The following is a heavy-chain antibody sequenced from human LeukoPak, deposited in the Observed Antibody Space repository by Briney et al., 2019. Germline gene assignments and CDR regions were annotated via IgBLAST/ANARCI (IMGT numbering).Heavy chain of an antibody. D-gene: IGHD3-10*01. CDR3: AKDSVY. J-gene: IGHJ4*02. CDR1: GFTFRLYA. CDR2: ITKSGDGT. Sequence: GGSLRLSRATSGFTFRLYAMSWVRQAPGKGLEWVSGITKSGDGTHYADSVKGRFTISRDNSKSTLYLQMNSLRADDTAIYYCAKDSVYWGQGTLVTVSS. V-gene: IGHV3-23*01.